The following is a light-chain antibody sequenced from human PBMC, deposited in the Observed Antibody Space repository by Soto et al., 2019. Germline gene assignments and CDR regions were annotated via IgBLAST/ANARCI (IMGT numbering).Light chain of an antibody. Sequence: ELVLTQSPATLSLSPGERATLSCRASQSVSRFLTWYQQKPGQAPRILIYDASTRATGIPARFSGSGYGTAVSLTTSSLEPQDFAVYYCQQRGNWPPITFGGGTKVEIK. J-gene: IGKJ4*01. CDR2: DAS. CDR1: QSVSRF. CDR3: QQRGNWPPIT. V-gene: IGKV3-11*01.